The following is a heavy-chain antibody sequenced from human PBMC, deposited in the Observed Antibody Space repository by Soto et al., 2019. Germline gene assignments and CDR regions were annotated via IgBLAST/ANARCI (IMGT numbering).Heavy chain of an antibody. CDR3: ASNLGHSYGRGLKCYFDY. J-gene: IGHJ4*02. CDR2: ISAYNGNT. V-gene: IGHV1-18*01. Sequence: QVQLVQSGAEVKKPGASVKVSCKASGCTFTSYGISWVRQAPGQGLEWMGWISAYNGNTNYAQKLQGRVTMTTDTSTSTAYMELRNLRSDDTAVYYCASNLGHSYGRGLKCYFDYWGQGTLVTVSS. D-gene: IGHD5-18*01. CDR1: GCTFTSYG.